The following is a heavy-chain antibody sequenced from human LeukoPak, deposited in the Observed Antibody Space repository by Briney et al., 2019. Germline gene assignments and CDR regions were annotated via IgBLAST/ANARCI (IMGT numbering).Heavy chain of an antibody. D-gene: IGHD3-10*01. CDR1: GFTFDDYA. Sequence: GGSLRLSCAASGFTFDDYAMHWVRQAPGKGLEWVSGISWNSGSIGYADSVKGRFTISRDNAKNSLYLQMNSLRAEDTALYYCAEDSGFGELRTFDYWGQGTLVTVSS. J-gene: IGHJ4*02. CDR2: ISWNSGSI. CDR3: AEDSGFGELRTFDY. V-gene: IGHV3-9*01.